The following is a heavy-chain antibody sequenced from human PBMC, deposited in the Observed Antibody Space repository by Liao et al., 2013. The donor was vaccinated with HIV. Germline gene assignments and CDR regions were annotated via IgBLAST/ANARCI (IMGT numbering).Heavy chain of an antibody. D-gene: IGHD3-3*01. V-gene: IGHV4-30-2*01. Sequence: QLQLQESGSGLVRPSQTLSLTCAVSGDSIIYGGYSWSWIRQPPGKGLEWIGYIYHSGSPYYNPSLKSRVTMSVDRSKNQFSLKMSSVTAADTAVYYCARVAIYDAFDIWGQGTMVTVSS. CDR2: IYHSGSP. J-gene: IGHJ3*02. CDR3: ARVAIYDAFDI. CDR1: GDSIIYGGYS.